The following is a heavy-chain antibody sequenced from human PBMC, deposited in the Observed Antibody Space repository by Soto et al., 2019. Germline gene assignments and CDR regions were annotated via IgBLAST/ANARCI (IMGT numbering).Heavy chain of an antibody. D-gene: IGHD1-26*01. Sequence: QVQLQESGPGLVKPSETLSLTCTVSGGSVSSGSYYWSWIRQPPGKGLEWIGYIYNTGRTNYNPSLKSRVAISVEPSNTQFSLNLSSVTAADTAVYYCARGTPGIVGATTSYYYYGMDVWGQGTTVTVSS. CDR2: IYNTGRT. V-gene: IGHV4-61*01. J-gene: IGHJ6*02. CDR3: ARGTPGIVGATTSYYYYGMDV. CDR1: GGSVSSGSYY.